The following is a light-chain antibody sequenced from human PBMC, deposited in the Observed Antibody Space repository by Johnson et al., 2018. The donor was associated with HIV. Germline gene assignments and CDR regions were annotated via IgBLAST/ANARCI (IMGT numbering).Light chain of an antibody. CDR1: SSNIGNNY. J-gene: IGLJ1*01. CDR3: GTWDNSLNVYV. Sequence: QSVLTQPPSVSAAPVQKVTISCSGSSSNIGNNYVSWYQQLPGTAPKLLIYDNNKRPSGIPDRFSGSKSGASATLDITGLQTGDDADYDCGTWDNSLNVYVFGTGTKVTVL. V-gene: IGLV1-51*01. CDR2: DNN.